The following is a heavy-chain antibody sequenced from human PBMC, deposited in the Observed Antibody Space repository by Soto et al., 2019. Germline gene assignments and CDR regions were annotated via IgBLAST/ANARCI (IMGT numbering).Heavy chain of an antibody. Sequence: PSETLSLTCTVSGGSISSYYWSWIRQPPGKGLEWIGYIYYSGSTNYNPSLKSRVTISVDTSKNQFSLKLNSVTPEDTAVYYCARESVREAPAAGSLWQMVYYYSGMDVWGQGTTVTVSS. CDR1: GGSISSYY. J-gene: IGHJ6*02. CDR3: ARESVREAPAAGSLWQMVYYYSGMDV. V-gene: IGHV4-59*12. CDR2: IYYSGST. D-gene: IGHD6-13*01.